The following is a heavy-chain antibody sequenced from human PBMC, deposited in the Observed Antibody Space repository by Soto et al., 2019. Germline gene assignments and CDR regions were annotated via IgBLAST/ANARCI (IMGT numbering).Heavy chain of an antibody. J-gene: IGHJ6*02. CDR3: VRMNADSYQFYYAIDV. V-gene: IGHV2-26*01. D-gene: IGHD4-17*01. CDR1: GFSLSTGIMG. CDR2: IFSDNER. Sequence: GPTLVNPTETLTLTCTVSGFSLSTGIMGVSWIRQPPGKALEWLAHIFSDNERSYSTSMQGRLTISKDPSGSQVVLSMTNLDPVDTGTYYCVRMNADSYQFYYAIDVWGQGTTVTVSS.